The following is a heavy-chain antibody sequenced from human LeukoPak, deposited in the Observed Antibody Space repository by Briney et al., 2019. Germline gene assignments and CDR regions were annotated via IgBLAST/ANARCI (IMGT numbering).Heavy chain of an antibody. J-gene: IGHJ6*03. CDR2: ISGSGGGT. D-gene: IGHD2-15*01. V-gene: IGHV3-23*01. CDR1: GFTFSDYA. CDR3: ARDRGSGLYYYYYMDV. Sequence: GGSLRLSCAASGFTFSDYAMSWVRQAPGEGLEWVSAISGSGGGTYYGDSVKGRLTISRDDSKNTLYLQMNSLRAEGTAVYYCARDRGSGLYYYYYMDVWGKGTTVTVSS.